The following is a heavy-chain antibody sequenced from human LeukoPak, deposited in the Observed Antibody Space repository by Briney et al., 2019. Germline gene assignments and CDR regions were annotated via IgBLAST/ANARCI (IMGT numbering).Heavy chain of an antibody. V-gene: IGHV3-48*03. CDR3: ARASVATIIPDY. CDR2: ISSSGSTI. D-gene: IGHD5-24*01. CDR1: GFTFSSYE. Sequence: EGSLRLSCAASGFTFSSYEMNWVRQAPGKGLEWVSYISSSGSTIYYADSVKGRFTISRDNAKNSLYLQMNSLRAEDTAVYYCARASVATIIPDYWGQGTLVTVSS. J-gene: IGHJ4*02.